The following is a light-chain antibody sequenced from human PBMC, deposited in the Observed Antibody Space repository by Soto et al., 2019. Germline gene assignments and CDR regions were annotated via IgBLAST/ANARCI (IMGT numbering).Light chain of an antibody. J-gene: IGKJ2*01. CDR2: GAS. CDR1: QSVSSS. Sequence: EIVLTQSPATLSLSPGERATLSCRASQSVSSSLAWYQQKPGQAPRLLIYGASRRAPGIPVRFSASGSGTDFTLTISSLAHEDFAVYSCQHRTNWEYTFGQGTKLEIK. V-gene: IGKV3-11*01. CDR3: QHRTNWEYT.